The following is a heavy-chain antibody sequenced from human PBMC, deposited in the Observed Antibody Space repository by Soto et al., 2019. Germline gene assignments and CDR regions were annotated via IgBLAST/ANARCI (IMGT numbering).Heavy chain of an antibody. CDR1: GYTFTSDY. V-gene: IGHV1-46*01. J-gene: IGHJ4*02. Sequence: AASVKVSCKASGYTFTSDYINWVRQAPGQGLEWMGIVNPSGGSTSYAQKFQGRVTMTGDTSTSTVYMELSSLRSDDTAVYYCASPVRADYWGQGTPVTVSS. CDR3: ASPVRADY. CDR2: VNPSGGST.